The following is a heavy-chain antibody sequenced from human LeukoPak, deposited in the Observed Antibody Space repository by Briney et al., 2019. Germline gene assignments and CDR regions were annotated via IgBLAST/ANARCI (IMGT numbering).Heavy chain of an antibody. CDR1: GFTFSGSA. D-gene: IGHD1-26*01. V-gene: IGHV3-73*01. Sequence: GGSLRLSCAASGFTFSGSAMHWVRQASGKGLEWVGRIRSKANSYATAYAASVKGRFTISRDESKNKAYLQMNSLKTEDTAVYYCTRHYNGGSYPFDYWGQGTLVTVSS. CDR3: TRHYNGGSYPFDY. CDR2: IRSKANSYAT. J-gene: IGHJ4*02.